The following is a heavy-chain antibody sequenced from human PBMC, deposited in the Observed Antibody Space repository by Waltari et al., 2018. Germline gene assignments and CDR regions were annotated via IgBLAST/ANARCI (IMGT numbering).Heavy chain of an antibody. J-gene: IGHJ5*02. CDR1: GFTFSRSW. D-gene: IGHD2-21*02. CDR2: IQQNGSEK. Sequence: EVQLVESGGDLVQPGGSLRLSCAASGFTFSRSWMTWVRRAPGKGLEWVGNIQQNGSEKWYADSVRGRFTISRDNAMNSLYLQMNSLRVEDTAVYYCARDLVATPPWGQGTLVTVSS. V-gene: IGHV3-7*01. CDR3: ARDLVATPP.